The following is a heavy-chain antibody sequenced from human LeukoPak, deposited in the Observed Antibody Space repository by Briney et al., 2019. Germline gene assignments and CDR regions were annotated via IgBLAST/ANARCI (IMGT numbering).Heavy chain of an antibody. D-gene: IGHD2-2*01. CDR2: ISAYNGNT. CDR1: GYTFTSYG. Sequence: ASVKVSCKASGYTFTSYGISWVRQAPGQGLEWMGWISAYNGNTNYAQKLQGRVTMTTDTSTSIAYMELRSPRSDDTAVYYCARDPSYIVVVPAAVDAFDIWGQGTMVTVSS. J-gene: IGHJ3*02. CDR3: ARDPSYIVVVPAAVDAFDI. V-gene: IGHV1-18*01.